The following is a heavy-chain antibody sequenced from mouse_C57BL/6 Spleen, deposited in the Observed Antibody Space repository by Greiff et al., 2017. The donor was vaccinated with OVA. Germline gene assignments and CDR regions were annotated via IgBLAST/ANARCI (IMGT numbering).Heavy chain of an antibody. J-gene: IGHJ1*03. D-gene: IGHD1-1*01. CDR3: ARAEYYGRSYGSYFDV. V-gene: IGHV1-64*01. CDR2: IHPNSGST. CDR1: GYTFTSYW. Sequence: QVQLQRPGAELVKPGASVKLSCKASGYTFTSYWMHWVKQRPGPGLEWIGMIHPNSGSTNYNEKFKSKATLTVDKSSSTAYMQLSSLTSEDSAVYYCARAEYYGRSYGSYFDVWGTGTTVTVSS.